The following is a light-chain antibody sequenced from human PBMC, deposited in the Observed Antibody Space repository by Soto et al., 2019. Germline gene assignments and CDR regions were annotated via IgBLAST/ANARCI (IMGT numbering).Light chain of an antibody. J-gene: IGKJ5*01. Sequence: DIVLTQSPDSLAVSLGERATMNCKCSRIVLYKSNNKNHLAWYQQKPGQAPRLLIYGASTRATGIPARFSGSGSGTEFTLTISSLQSEDFEVYYCQQYNNWPITFGQGTRLEIK. CDR3: QQYNNWPIT. V-gene: IGKV4-1*01. CDR2: GAS. CDR1: RIVLYKSNNKNH.